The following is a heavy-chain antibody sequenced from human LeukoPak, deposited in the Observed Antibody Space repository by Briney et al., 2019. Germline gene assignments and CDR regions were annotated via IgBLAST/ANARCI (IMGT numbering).Heavy chain of an antibody. CDR3: ARVVRALFMIVAPFDY. D-gene: IGHD3-22*01. CDR1: GGSFSGYY. J-gene: IGHJ4*02. Sequence: KPSETLSLTCAVYGGSFSGYYWSWIRQPPGKGLEWIGEINHSGSTNYNPSLKSRVTISVDTSKNQFSLKLSSVTAADTAVYYCARVVRALFMIVAPFDYWGQGTLVTVSS. CDR2: INHSGST. V-gene: IGHV4-34*01.